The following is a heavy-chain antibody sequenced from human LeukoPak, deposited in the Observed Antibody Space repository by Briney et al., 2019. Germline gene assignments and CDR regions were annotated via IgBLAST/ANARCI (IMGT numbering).Heavy chain of an antibody. V-gene: IGHV3-23*01. J-gene: IGHJ3*02. CDR3: ARGAYTWELDAFDI. D-gene: IGHD1-26*01. Sequence: PGGSLRLSCAASGFPFSTYAMNWVRQGPGKGLEWVSSIRGTGGDTYYADSVKGRFIISRDNSKNTLYLQMNSLRAEDTAVYYCARGAYTWELDAFDIWGQGTMVTVSS. CDR2: IRGTGGDT. CDR1: GFPFSTYA.